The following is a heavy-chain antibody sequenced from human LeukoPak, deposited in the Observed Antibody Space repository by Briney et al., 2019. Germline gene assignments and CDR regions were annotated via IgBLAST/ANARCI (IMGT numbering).Heavy chain of an antibody. J-gene: IGHJ4*02. V-gene: IGHV3-30*03. CDR3: ARAFFCSNGVCSSSGDH. Sequence: GGSLRLSCAASGFTFSRHGMHWARHAPGKGLKWVAGMSKDGATIRYEGSVEGRFTISRDNSKNTLYLQMNSLRAEDTATYYCARAFFCSNGVCSSSGDHWGQGTLVTVSS. CDR1: GFTFSRHG. D-gene: IGHD2-8*01. CDR2: MSKDGATI.